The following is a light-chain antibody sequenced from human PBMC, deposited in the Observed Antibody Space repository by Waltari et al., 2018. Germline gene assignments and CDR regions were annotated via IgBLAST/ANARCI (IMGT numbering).Light chain of an antibody. CDR2: DNN. CDR1: PPNLGTRF. V-gene: IGLV1-51*01. CDR3: GAWDGRLSAYV. Sequence: QSVLTQPSSVSAAPGQQVTIPCPGDPPNLGTRFASWYQHLPGAAPKFVIFDNNRRPTGTPDRFSGSKSGTSATLVITGLQPGDEADYYCGAWDGRLSAYVFGSGTRVTVL. J-gene: IGLJ1*01.